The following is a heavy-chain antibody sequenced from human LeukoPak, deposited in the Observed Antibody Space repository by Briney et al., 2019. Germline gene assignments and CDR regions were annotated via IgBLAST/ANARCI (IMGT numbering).Heavy chain of an antibody. CDR2: ISSSSSYI. J-gene: IGHJ4*02. D-gene: IGHD6-13*01. CDR3: ARDSSSWYDY. CDR1: GFTFSDYY. Sequence: GSLRLSCAASGFTFSDYYMSWIRQAPGKGLEWVSSISSSSSYIYYADSVKGRFTISRDNAKNSLYLQMNSLRAEDTAVYYCARDSSSWYDYWGQGTLVTVSS. V-gene: IGHV3-11*06.